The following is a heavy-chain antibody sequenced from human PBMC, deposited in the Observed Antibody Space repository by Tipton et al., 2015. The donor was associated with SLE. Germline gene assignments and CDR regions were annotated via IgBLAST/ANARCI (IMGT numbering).Heavy chain of an antibody. J-gene: IGHJ4*02. CDR1: GFRFGSHW. Sequence: SLRLSCAASGFRFGSHWLHWVRQAPGKGLVWVSGINSDGTEINYADSVKGRFFMSRDNAKNTLYLQMNSLRAEDSAVYYCVREFIAVATVDNWGQGTLVIVSS. D-gene: IGHD6-19*01. V-gene: IGHV3-74*01. CDR3: VREFIAVATVDN. CDR2: INSDGTEI.